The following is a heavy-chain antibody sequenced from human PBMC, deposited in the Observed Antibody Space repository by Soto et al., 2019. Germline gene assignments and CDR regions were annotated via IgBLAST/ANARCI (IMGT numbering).Heavy chain of an antibody. Sequence: QVQLVQSGAEVKKPGASVKVSCKVSGYMFASYGISWARQAPGQGLEWMGWINTYNGNINYAQKFQGRVTMTTDTSTSTAYMELRGLGSDDTALYYCARERGAYKYFDYWRQGTLVTVSS. CDR3: ARERGAYKYFDY. D-gene: IGHD1-1*01. V-gene: IGHV1-18*01. J-gene: IGHJ4*02. CDR1: GYMFASYG. CDR2: INTYNGNI.